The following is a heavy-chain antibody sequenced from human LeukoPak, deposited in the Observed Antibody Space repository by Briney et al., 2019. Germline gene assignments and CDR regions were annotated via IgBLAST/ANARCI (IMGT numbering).Heavy chain of an antibody. V-gene: IGHV3-23*01. Sequence: GGSLRLSCAASGFTFNKYAMNWVRQAPGKGLEWVSTISVSGGSTYYADSVKGRFTISRDNSKNTLYLQMNSLRAEDTAVYYCAKDRADCSNTSCYAFFDYWGQGTLVTVSS. J-gene: IGHJ4*02. CDR2: ISVSGGST. CDR3: AKDRADCSNTSCYAFFDY. CDR1: GFTFNKYA. D-gene: IGHD2-2*01.